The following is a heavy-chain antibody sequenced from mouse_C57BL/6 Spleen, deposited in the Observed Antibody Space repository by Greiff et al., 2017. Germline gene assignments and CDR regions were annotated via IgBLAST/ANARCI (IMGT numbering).Heavy chain of an antibody. CDR1: GFSLTSYG. Sequence: VMLVESGPGLVQPSQSLSITCTVSGFSLTSYGVHWVRQSPGKGLEWLGVIWSGGSTDYNAAFISRLSISKDNSKSQVFFKMNSLQADDTAIYYCASSITTVVATGYFDVWGTGTTVTVSS. CDR2: IWSGGST. CDR3: ASSITTVVATGYFDV. J-gene: IGHJ1*03. V-gene: IGHV2-2*01. D-gene: IGHD1-1*01.